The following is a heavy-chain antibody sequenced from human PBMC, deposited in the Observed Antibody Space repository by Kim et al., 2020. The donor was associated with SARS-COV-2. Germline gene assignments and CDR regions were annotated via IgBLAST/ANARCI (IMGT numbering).Heavy chain of an antibody. Sequence: GGSLRLSCAASGFTFSSYAMSWVRQAPGKGLEWVSAISGSGGSTYYADSVKGRFTISRDNSKNTLYLQMNSLRAEDTAVYYCAKRYSSGGSCYPQYFQHWGQGTLVTVSS. CDR1: GFTFSSYA. CDR3: AKRYSSGGSCYPQYFQH. J-gene: IGHJ1*01. V-gene: IGHV3-23*01. D-gene: IGHD2-15*01. CDR2: ISGSGGST.